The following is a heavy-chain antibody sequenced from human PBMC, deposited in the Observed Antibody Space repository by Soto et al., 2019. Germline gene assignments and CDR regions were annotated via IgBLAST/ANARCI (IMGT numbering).Heavy chain of an antibody. D-gene: IGHD3-3*01. V-gene: IGHV1-58*01. CDR1: GFTFSSSA. CDR2: IVVGSGNT. Sequence: SVKVSCKASGFTFSSSAVQWVRQARGQRLEWIGWIVVGSGNTNYAQKFQERVTITRDMSTSTAYMELSSLRSEDTAVYYCAAGDGRFWSGYYAHKFDYWGQGTLVTVSS. CDR3: AAGDGRFWSGYYAHKFDY. J-gene: IGHJ4*02.